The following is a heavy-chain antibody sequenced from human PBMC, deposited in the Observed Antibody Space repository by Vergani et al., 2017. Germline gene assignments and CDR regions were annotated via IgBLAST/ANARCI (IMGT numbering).Heavy chain of an antibody. V-gene: IGHV1-69*01. CDR1: GYTFTGYY. J-gene: IGHJ4*02. D-gene: IGHD4-17*01. Sequence: QVQLVQSGAEVKKPGASVKVSCKASGYTFTGYYMHWVRQAPGQGLEWMGGIIPIFGTANYAQKVQGRVTITADESMSTAYMELSSLRSEDTAVYYCAREGIYGHFDYWGQGTLVTVSS. CDR2: IIPIFGTA. CDR3: AREGIYGHFDY.